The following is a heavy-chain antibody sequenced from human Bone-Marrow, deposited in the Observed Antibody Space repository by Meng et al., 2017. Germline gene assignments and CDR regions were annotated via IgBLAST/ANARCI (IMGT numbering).Heavy chain of an antibody. CDR1: GGSASSGSYY. Sequence: SETLSLTCTVSGGSASSGSYYWSWIRQHPGKGLEWIGYIYYSGSTNYNPSLKSRVTISVDTSKNQFSLKLSSVTAADTAVYYCASDYSQYFDYWGQGTLVTVSS. CDR2: IYYSGST. J-gene: IGHJ4*02. CDR3: ASDYSQYFDY. V-gene: IGHV4-61*01. D-gene: IGHD2-15*01.